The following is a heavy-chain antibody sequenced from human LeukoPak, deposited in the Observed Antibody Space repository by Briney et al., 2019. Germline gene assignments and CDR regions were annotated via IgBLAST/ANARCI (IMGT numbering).Heavy chain of an antibody. CDR3: AKDWDSGYSYYFDY. J-gene: IGHJ4*02. CDR2: ISWNSGSI. CDR1: GFTFDDYA. Sequence: GGSLRLSCAASGFTFDDYAMHWVRQAPGKGLEWVSGISWNSGSIGYADSVKGRFTISRDNAKNSLHLQMNSLRAEDTALYYCAKDWDSGYSYYFDYWGQGTLVTVSS. V-gene: IGHV3-9*01. D-gene: IGHD5-12*01.